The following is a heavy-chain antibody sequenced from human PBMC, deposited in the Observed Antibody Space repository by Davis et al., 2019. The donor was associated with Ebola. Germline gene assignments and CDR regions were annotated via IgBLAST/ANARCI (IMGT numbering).Heavy chain of an antibody. CDR1: GFTFSSYT. CDR2: IYGSGRTF. J-gene: IGHJ4*02. CDR3: ARWKIGHEYIDY. V-gene: IGHV3-23*05. D-gene: IGHD1-1*01. Sequence: GESLKISCVASGFTFSSYTMCWVRQAPGQGLEWVSGIYGSGRTFYYTDSVKGRFTVSRDIFKNTLDLQMNSLRVEDTALYYCARWKIGHEYIDYWGQGTLVTVSS.